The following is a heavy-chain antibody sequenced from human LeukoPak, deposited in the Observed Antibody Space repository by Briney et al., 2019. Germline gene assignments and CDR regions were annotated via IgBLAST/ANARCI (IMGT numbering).Heavy chain of an antibody. CDR1: GYTFTNNY. CDR3: ARATIADSSTYYIDY. CDR2: INPSGGST. D-gene: IGHD3-22*01. J-gene: IGHJ4*02. Sequence: ASVKVSCKASGYTFTNNYMHWVRQAPGQGLEWMGIINPSGGSTNYAQKFQGRVTMTRDTSTSTAYMEVSRLTSDDTAVYYCARATIADSSTYYIDYWGLGTLVTVSS. V-gene: IGHV1-46*01.